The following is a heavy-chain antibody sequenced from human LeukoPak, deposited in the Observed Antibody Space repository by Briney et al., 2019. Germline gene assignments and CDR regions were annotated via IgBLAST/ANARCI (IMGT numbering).Heavy chain of an antibody. V-gene: IGHV3-7*01. D-gene: IGHD6-13*01. J-gene: IGHJ5*02. CDR1: GFTFSNYW. CDR3: AREISSWYRTEGRFDP. Sequence: GGSLRLSCAASGFTFSNYWMSWVRQAPGKGLEWVANIKQDGSEKYYVDSVKGRFTLSRDNAKNSLYLQMNSLRAEDTAVYYCAREISSWYRTEGRFDPWGQGTLVTASS. CDR2: IKQDGSEK.